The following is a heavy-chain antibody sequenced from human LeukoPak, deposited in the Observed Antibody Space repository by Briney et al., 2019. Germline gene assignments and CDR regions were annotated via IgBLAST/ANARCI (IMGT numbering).Heavy chain of an antibody. J-gene: IGHJ4*02. V-gene: IGHV3-74*01. CDR3: ARSNQADDY. CDR1: GFTFSSYW. D-gene: IGHD1-14*01. Sequence: GRSLRLSCAASGFTFSSYWMHWVRQVPGKGLVWVARINPGGSSITYADSVKGRFTISRDNAKNTLYLQMDSLRAEDTSEYYCARSNQADDYWGQGTLVTVSS. CDR2: INPGGSSI.